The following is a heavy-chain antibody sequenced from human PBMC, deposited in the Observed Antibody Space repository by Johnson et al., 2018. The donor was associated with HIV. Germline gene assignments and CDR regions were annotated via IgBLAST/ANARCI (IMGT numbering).Heavy chain of an antibody. J-gene: IGHJ3*02. V-gene: IGHV3-7*03. CDR3: ARDWLTSRAVAGTSAFDI. Sequence: EQLVESGGGLVQPGGSLRLSCAASGFIFSRSWMHWVRQVPGKGLEWVANIKEDGSEKYYVDSEKGRFTISRDNAKHSVHLEMNSLRADDTALYYCARDWLTSRAVAGTSAFDIWGQGTMVTVSS. D-gene: IGHD6-19*01. CDR1: GFIFSRSW. CDR2: IKEDGSEK.